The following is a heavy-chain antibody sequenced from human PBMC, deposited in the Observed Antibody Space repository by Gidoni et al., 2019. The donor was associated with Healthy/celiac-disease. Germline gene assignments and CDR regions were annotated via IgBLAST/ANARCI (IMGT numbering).Heavy chain of an antibody. Sequence: QVQLVESGGGVVQPGRSLRLSCAASGFTFSISALHWVPQAPGKGLAWVAVISYDGSNKYYADAVKGRFTISRDNSKNTLYLQMNSLRAEDTAVYYCARERGYSSSWSHGDYYYGMDVWGQGTTVTVSS. CDR1: GFTFSISA. CDR2: ISYDGSNK. CDR3: ARERGYSSSWSHGDYYYGMDV. J-gene: IGHJ6*02. V-gene: IGHV3-30*16. D-gene: IGHD6-13*01.